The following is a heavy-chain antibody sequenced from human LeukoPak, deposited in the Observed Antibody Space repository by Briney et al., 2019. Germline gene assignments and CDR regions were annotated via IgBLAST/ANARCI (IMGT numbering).Heavy chain of an antibody. V-gene: IGHV3-30*03. CDR3: DNSRS. J-gene: IGHJ5*02. D-gene: IGHD2-21*01. CDR1: GFTFSSYS. Sequence: GGSLRLSCAASGFTFSSYSMHWVRQAPGKGLEWVAVISYDGSNKYYADSVKGRFTISRDNSKNTLYLQMNSLRAEDTAVYYCDNSRSWGQGTLVTVSS. CDR2: ISYDGSNK.